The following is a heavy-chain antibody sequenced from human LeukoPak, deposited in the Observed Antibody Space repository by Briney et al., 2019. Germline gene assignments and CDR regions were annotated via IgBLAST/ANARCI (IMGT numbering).Heavy chain of an antibody. CDR3: ARAKYKGYDWGYFDY. CDR1: GFTFSDYY. J-gene: IGHJ4*02. D-gene: IGHD5-12*01. Sequence: GGSLRLSCAASGFTFSDYYMSWIRQAPGKGLEWVSYISSSGSTIYYADSVKGRFTISRDNAKNSLYLQMNSLRSEDTAVYYCARAKYKGYDWGYFDYWGQGTLVTVSS. V-gene: IGHV3-11*01. CDR2: ISSSGSTI.